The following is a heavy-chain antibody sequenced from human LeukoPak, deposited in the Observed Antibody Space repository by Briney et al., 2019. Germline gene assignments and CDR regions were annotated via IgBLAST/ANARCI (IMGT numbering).Heavy chain of an antibody. CDR3: ARDLSGFYYYDSSGYAAGY. D-gene: IGHD3-22*01. CDR1: GFTVSSNY. CDR2: ISYDGSNK. V-gene: IGHV3-30-3*01. Sequence: GGSLRLSCAASGFTVSSNYMSWVRQAPGKGLEWVAVISYDGSNKYYADSVKGRFTISRDNSKDTLYLQMNSLRAEDTAVYYCARDLSGFYYYDSSGYAAGYWGQGTLVTVSS. J-gene: IGHJ4*02.